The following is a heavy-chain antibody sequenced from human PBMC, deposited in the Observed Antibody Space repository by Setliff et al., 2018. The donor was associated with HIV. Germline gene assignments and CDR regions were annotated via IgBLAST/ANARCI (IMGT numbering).Heavy chain of an antibody. CDR1: GGSFSSSSYS. CDR3: ARQVTVVGYFETAAGSFNY. J-gene: IGHJ4*02. V-gene: IGHV4-39*01. CDR2: IYYSGST. D-gene: IGHD2-21*01. Sequence: SETLSLTCTISGGSFSSSSYSWGWIRQPPGKGLEWIGTIYYSGSTYYNPSLKSRVTISTDTSKNQFSLKVRSVTAADTAVYYCARQVTVVGYFETAAGSFNYWGPGTLVTVSS.